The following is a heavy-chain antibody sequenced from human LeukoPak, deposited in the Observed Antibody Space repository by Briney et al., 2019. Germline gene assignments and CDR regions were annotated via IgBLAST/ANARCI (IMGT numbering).Heavy chain of an antibody. CDR3: AKERQTGDYFTSDF. V-gene: IGHV3-23*01. CDR1: GFSFSTYT. D-gene: IGHD4-17*01. Sequence: GGSLRLSCAASGFSFSTYTMNWVRQAPGKGLEWVSAINGRGDSAFYADSVKGQFTISRDNSKSTVYLQMNSLRADDTAVYYCAKERQTGDYFTSDFWGQGTLVTVSS. CDR2: INGRGDSA. J-gene: IGHJ4*02.